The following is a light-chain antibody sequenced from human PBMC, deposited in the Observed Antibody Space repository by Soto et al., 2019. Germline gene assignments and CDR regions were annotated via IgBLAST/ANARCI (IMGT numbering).Light chain of an antibody. V-gene: IGLV4-60*02. CDR2: LEGSGSY. CDR3: ETWDTNTRV. J-gene: IGLJ1*01. CDR1: SGHSTYI. Sequence: QSVLAQSSSASAALGSSVKLTCTLSSGHSTYIIAWHQQQPGKAPRYLMNLEGSGSYNKGSGVPDRFSGSSSGADRYLTISNLQFEDEADYYCETWDTNTRVFGTGTKLTVL.